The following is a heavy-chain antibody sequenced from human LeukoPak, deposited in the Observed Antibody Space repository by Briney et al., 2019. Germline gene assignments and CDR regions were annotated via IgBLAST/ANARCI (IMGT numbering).Heavy chain of an antibody. V-gene: IGHV3-20*04. Sequence: GGSLRLSCAASGFTFSTFAMSWVRQAPGKGLEWVSGINWNGGSTGYADSVKGRFTISRDNAKNSLYLQMNSLRAEDTALYYCARDPPRSHSFDYWGQGTLVTVSS. CDR1: GFTFSTFA. J-gene: IGHJ4*02. CDR2: INWNGGST. CDR3: ARDPPRSHSFDY.